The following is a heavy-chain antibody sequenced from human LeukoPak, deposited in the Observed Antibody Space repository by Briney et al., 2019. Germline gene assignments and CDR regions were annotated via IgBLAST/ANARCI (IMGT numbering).Heavy chain of an antibody. V-gene: IGHV3-11*01. J-gene: IGHJ4*02. CDR1: GFTFSDYY. CDR3: ARVVQWLVPTLDY. Sequence: GGSLRLSCAASGFTFSDYYMSWIRQAPGKGLEWVSYISSSGSTIYYADSVKGRFTISRDNAKNSLYLQMNSLRAEDTAVYYCARVVQWLVPTLDYWGQGTLVTVSS. CDR2: ISSSGSTI. D-gene: IGHD6-19*01.